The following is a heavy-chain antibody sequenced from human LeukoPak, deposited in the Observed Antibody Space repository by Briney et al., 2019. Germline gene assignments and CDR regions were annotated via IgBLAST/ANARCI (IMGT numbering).Heavy chain of an antibody. D-gene: IGHD5-18*01. Sequence: QPGGSLRLSCAASGFTFSSYAMHWVRQAPGKGLEWVAVISYDGSNKYYADSVKGRFTISRDNSENTLYLQMNSLRAEDTAVYYCARGGYSYGSFRLYFDYWGQGTLVTVSS. CDR3: ARGGYSYGSFRLYFDY. J-gene: IGHJ4*02. V-gene: IGHV3-30-3*01. CDR1: GFTFSSYA. CDR2: ISYDGSNK.